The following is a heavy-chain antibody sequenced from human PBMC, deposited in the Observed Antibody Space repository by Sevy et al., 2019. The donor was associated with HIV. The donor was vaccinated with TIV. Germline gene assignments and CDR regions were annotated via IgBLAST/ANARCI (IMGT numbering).Heavy chain of an antibody. D-gene: IGHD6-25*01. Sequence: GGSLRLSCAASEFTFSSFTMSWVRQAPGKGLEWVASISRSKIYIHYADSVKGRFTISRDNAKNSLFLQMNSLRTEDTAVYYCARDRTFASGWSQGVDYWGLGALVTVSS. J-gene: IGHJ4*02. CDR1: EFTFSSFT. CDR3: ARDRTFASGWSQGVDY. CDR2: ISRSKIYI. V-gene: IGHV3-21*04.